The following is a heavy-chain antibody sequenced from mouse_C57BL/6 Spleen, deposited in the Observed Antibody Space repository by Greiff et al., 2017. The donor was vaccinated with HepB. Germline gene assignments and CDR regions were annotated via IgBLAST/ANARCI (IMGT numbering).Heavy chain of an antibody. D-gene: IGHD1-1*01. Sequence: EVQLQESGPGMVKPSQSLSLTCTVTGYSITSGYDWHWIRHFPGNKLEWMGDISYSGSTNYNPSLKSRISITHDTSKNHFFLKLNSVATEDTATYYCARDRAYGSTYWYFDVWGTGTTVTVAS. CDR3: ARDRAYGSTYWYFDV. CDR2: ISYSGST. CDR1: GYSITSGYD. J-gene: IGHJ1*03. V-gene: IGHV3-1*01.